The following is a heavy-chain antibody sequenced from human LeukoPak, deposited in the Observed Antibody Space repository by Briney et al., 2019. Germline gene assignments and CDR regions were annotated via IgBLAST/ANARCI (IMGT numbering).Heavy chain of an antibody. CDR2: INPNSGGT. V-gene: IGHV1-2*02. CDR3: ARAPDIEAVPTATYFDY. J-gene: IGHJ4*02. CDR1: GYTFTGYY. Sequence: ASVTVSCTASGYTFTGYYMHWVRQAPGQGREWMGWINPNSGGTIHAQTFQGRVTMTRDTSITAAYLELGRLRSDDTAVYYCARAPDIEAVPTATYFDYWGQGTLVSVSS. D-gene: IGHD6-19*01.